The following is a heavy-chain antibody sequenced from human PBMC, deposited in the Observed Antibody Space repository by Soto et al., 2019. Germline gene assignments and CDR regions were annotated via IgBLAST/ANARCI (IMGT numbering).Heavy chain of an antibody. V-gene: IGHV3-11*01. CDR2: ISSSGSTI. D-gene: IGHD3-22*01. J-gene: IGHJ6*02. Sequence: GGSLRLSCAASGFTFSDYYMSWIRQAPGKGLEWVSYISSSGSTIYYADSVKGRFTISRDNAKNSLYLQMNSSVTAADTAVYYCAREGYDSRNYYYYGMDVWGQGTTVTVSS. CDR3: AREGYDSRNYYYYGMDV. CDR1: GFTFSDYY.